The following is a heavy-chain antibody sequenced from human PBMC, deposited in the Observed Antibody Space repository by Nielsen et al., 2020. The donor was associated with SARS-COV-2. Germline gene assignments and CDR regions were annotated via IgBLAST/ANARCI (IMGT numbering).Heavy chain of an antibody. Sequence: SETLSLTCTVSGGSISSSSYNWGWIRQPPGKGLEWIGSIYYSGSTYYNPSLKSRVTISVDTSKNQFSLKLSSVTAADTAVYYCARHGGITMIVVVIPGWFDPWGQGTLVTVSS. CDR3: ARHGGITMIVVVIPGWFDP. CDR1: GGSISSSSYN. D-gene: IGHD3-22*01. CDR2: IYYSGST. V-gene: IGHV4-39*01. J-gene: IGHJ5*02.